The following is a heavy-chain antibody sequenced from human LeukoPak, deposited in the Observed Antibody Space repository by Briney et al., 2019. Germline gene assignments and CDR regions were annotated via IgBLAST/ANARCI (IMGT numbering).Heavy chain of an antibody. CDR2: FDPEDGET. D-gene: IGHD3-3*01. J-gene: IGHJ4*02. Sequence: ASVKVSCKVSGYTLTELSMHWVRQAPGKGLEWMGGFDPEDGETIYAQKFQGRVTMTEDTSTDTAYMELSSLRSEDTAVYYCARGGSRDFWSGPVYYFDYWGQGTLVTVSS. CDR3: ARGGSRDFWSGPVYYFDY. CDR1: GYTLTELS. V-gene: IGHV1-24*01.